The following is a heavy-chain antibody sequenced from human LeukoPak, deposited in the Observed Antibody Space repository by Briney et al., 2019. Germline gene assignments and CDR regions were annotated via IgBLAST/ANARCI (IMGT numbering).Heavy chain of an antibody. V-gene: IGHV1-69*04. J-gene: IGHJ4*02. CDR2: IIPILGIV. Sequence: ASVKVSCKASGGTFSSYAISWVRQAPGQGLEWMGRIIPILGIVNYAQKFQGRVTITADKSTSTAYMELSSLRSEDTAVYYCARDPLYDYVWGSYRAGSDYWGQGTLVTVSS. CDR3: ARDPLYDYVWGSYRAGSDY. D-gene: IGHD3-16*02. CDR1: GGTFSSYA.